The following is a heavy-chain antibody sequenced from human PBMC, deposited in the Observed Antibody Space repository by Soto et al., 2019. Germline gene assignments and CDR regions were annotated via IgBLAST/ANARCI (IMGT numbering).Heavy chain of an antibody. CDR1: GFTFSDYY. V-gene: IGHV3-11*01. Sequence: GGSLRLSCAASGFTFSDYYMSWIRQAPGKGLEWVSYISSSGSTIYYADSVKGRFTISRDNAKNSLYLQMNSLRAEDTAVYYCARVTLPPTVTIDYWGQGTLVTVSS. D-gene: IGHD4-17*01. J-gene: IGHJ4*02. CDR3: ARVTLPPTVTIDY. CDR2: ISSSGSTI.